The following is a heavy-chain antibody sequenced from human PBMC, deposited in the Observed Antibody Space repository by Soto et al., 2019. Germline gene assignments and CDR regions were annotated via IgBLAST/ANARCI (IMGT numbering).Heavy chain of an antibody. J-gene: IGHJ6*02. Sequence: EVQLVESGGGLVKPGGSLRLSCAASGFSFSNAWMNWVRQAPGKGLEWVGRIERKIDGEATDYAGPVTGRFTVFRDDSKSALYRQMNSLKGDDTAVYYCTTGSVERVRGQGTTVTVS. V-gene: IGHV3-15*07. CDR3: TTGSVERV. D-gene: IGHD2-15*01. CDR1: GFSFSNAW. CDR2: IERKIDGEAT.